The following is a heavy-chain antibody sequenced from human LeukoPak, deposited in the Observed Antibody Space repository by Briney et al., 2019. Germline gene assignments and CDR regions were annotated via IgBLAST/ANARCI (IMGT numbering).Heavy chain of an antibody. V-gene: IGHV7-4-1*02. Sequence: ASVKVSCKASGYTFTGYYMHWVRQAPGQGLEWMGWISTNTGNPTYAQGFTGRLVFSLDTSVSTAYLQISSLKAEDTAVYYCARKSVAATPRDIVYQYSYMDVWGKGTTVTVSS. CDR1: GYTFTGYY. J-gene: IGHJ6*03. CDR3: ARKSVAATPRDIVYQYSYMDV. D-gene: IGHD2-15*01. CDR2: ISTNTGNP.